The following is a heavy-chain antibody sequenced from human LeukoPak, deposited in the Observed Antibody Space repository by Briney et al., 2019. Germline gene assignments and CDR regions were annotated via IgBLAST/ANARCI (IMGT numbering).Heavy chain of an antibody. V-gene: IGHV4-59*01. Sequence: SETLSLTCTVSGGSISSYYWSWIRQPPGKGLEWIGYIYYSGSTNYNPSLKSRVTISVDTSKNQFSLKLSSVTAADTAVYYCARDGMAAAGTSYYYYYGMDVWGQGTTVTVSS. CDR1: GGSISSYY. CDR3: ARDGMAAAGTSYYYYYGMDV. CDR2: IYYSGST. D-gene: IGHD6-13*01. J-gene: IGHJ6*02.